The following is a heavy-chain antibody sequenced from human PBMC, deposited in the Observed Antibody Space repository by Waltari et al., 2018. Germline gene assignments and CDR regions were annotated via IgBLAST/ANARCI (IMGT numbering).Heavy chain of an antibody. V-gene: IGHV4-59*01. CDR2: IYYSGST. Sequence: QVQLQESGPGLVKPSETLSLTCTVSGGSISSYYWSWIRQPPGKGLEWIGYIYYSGSTNYNPSLKSRVTISVDTSKNQFSLKLSSVTAADTAVYYCASLSIAAAGTIDYWGQGTLVTVSS. CDR1: GGSISSYY. D-gene: IGHD6-13*01. J-gene: IGHJ4*02. CDR3: ASLSIAAAGTIDY.